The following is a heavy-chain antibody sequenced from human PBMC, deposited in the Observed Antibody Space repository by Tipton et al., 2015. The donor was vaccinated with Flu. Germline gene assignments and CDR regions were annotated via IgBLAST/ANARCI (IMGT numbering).Heavy chain of an antibody. Sequence: TLSLTCSVSGYSITSGYYWGWFRQPPGKGLEWIGSISHGGGTYTNPSLKGRVVLSVDASMSKNEFSLTMTSVTASDTAVYYCAREGPITMIVVVILRYFDLWRRGTLVTVSS. CDR2: ISHGGGT. CDR3: AREGPITMIVVVILRYFDL. J-gene: IGHJ2*01. D-gene: IGHD3-22*01. V-gene: IGHV4-38-2*02. CDR1: GYSITSGYY.